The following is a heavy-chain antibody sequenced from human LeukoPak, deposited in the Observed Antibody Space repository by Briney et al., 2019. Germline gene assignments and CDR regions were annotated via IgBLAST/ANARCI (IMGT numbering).Heavy chain of an antibody. CDR1: GYTFTSYY. J-gene: IGHJ4*02. V-gene: IGHV1-46*01. CDR3: ARAYPRLMTTVTSYFDY. D-gene: IGHD4-17*01. Sequence: ASVKVSCKASGYTFTSYYMHWVRQAPGQGLEWMGIINPSGGSTSYAQKFQGRVTMTRDTSTSTVYMELSSLRSEGTAVYYCARAYPRLMTTVTSYFDYWGQGTLVTVSS. CDR2: INPSGGST.